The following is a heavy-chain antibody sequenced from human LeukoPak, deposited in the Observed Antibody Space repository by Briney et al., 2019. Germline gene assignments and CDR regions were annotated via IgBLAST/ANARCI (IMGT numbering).Heavy chain of an antibody. D-gene: IGHD2-15*01. Sequence: GGSLRLSCAASEFTFRSYWMSWVRQAPGKGLEWVANMKLDGSEEYYVDSVKGRFTISSDNAKNSLYLQMNSLRVDDTAVYYCARWARYCSSGSYYSWFDPWGQGTLVTVSS. CDR1: EFTFRSYW. J-gene: IGHJ5*02. V-gene: IGHV3-7*01. CDR2: MKLDGSEE. CDR3: ARWARYCSSGSYYSWFDP.